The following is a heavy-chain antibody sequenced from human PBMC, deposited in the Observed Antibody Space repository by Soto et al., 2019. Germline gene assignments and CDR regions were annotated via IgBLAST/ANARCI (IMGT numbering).Heavy chain of an antibody. D-gene: IGHD3-10*01. V-gene: IGHV4-59*01. CDR1: GGSIRDYF. J-gene: IGHJ6*02. CDR3: ARDSYITMVRGVITRRVGMDV. CDR2: IYYSGRT. Sequence: SETLSLTCTVSGGSIRDYFWTWIRQPPGKGLEWIGYIYYSGRTNYNPSLKSRVTISVDTSKNQFSLKLSSVTAADTAVYYCARDSYITMVRGVITRRVGMDVWGQGTKVTVSS.